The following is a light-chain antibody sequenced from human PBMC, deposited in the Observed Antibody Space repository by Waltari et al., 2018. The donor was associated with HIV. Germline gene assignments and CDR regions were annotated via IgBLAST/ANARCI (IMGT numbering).Light chain of an antibody. CDR2: EVS. J-gene: IGLJ2*01. CDR3: CAYAGSTTYVI. Sequence: QSALTQPASVSGSPGQSITISCTGTRSEVGGYNLVTWYQQHPGNAPKLMIYEVSKRPSGVSNRFSGSKSGNTASLTISGLQAEDEADYYCCAYAGSTTYVIFGGGTNLTVL. V-gene: IGLV2-23*02. CDR1: RSEVGGYNL.